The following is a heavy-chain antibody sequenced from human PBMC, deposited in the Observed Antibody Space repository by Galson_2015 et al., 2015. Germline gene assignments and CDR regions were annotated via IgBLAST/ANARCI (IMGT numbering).Heavy chain of an antibody. CDR1: GFTVSSNY. CDR2: IYSGGST. D-gene: IGHD1-14*01. J-gene: IGHJ4*02. Sequence: SLRLSCAASGFTVSSNYMSWVRQAPGKGLEWVSVIYSGGSTYYADSVKGRFTISRDNSKNTLYLQMNSLRAEDTAVYYCARADKNLRQFDYWGQGTLVTVSS. V-gene: IGHV3-66*02. CDR3: ARADKNLRQFDY.